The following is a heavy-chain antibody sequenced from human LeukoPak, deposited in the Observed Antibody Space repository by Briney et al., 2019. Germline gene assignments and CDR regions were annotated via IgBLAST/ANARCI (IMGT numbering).Heavy chain of an antibody. J-gene: IGHJ4*02. CDR1: GYTFIDYY. V-gene: IGHV1-2*02. Sequence: GASVKVSFKASGYTFIDYYMHWVRQAPGQGLEWIGWISPNSGGTKYVQKFQGRVTMTRDTSITTVYMELSGLSFDDTAVYYCARLKYSSGWYPFDYWGQGILVTVSS. CDR3: ARLKYSSGWYPFDY. D-gene: IGHD6-19*01. CDR2: ISPNSGGT.